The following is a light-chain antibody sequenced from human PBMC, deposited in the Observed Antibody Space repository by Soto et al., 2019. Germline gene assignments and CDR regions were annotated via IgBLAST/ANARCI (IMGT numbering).Light chain of an antibody. J-gene: IGLJ1*01. CDR3: SSFTTTNTYV. Sequence: QSVLTQPASVSGSPGQSIAMSCTGTSSDVGTHNFVSWYQQHPGKAPKLIIYDVSNRPSGVSDRFFGSKSGNTASLTISGLQAEDEADYYCSSFTTTNTYVFGTGTKVNV. CDR1: SSDVGTHNF. V-gene: IGLV2-14*03. CDR2: DVS.